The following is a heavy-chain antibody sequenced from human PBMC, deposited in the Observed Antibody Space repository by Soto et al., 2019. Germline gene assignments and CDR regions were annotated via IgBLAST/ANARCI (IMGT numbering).Heavy chain of an antibody. V-gene: IGHV3-30-3*01. Sequence: GGSLRLSCAASGFTFSSYVMHWVRQAPGKGLEWVAVISYDGSNKYYADSVKGRFTISRDNSKNTLYLQMNSLRAEDTAVYYCARGTRFWSGYFTFDPWGQGTLVTVSS. CDR3: ARGTRFWSGYFTFDP. D-gene: IGHD3-3*01. CDR1: GFTFSSYV. CDR2: ISYDGSNK. J-gene: IGHJ5*02.